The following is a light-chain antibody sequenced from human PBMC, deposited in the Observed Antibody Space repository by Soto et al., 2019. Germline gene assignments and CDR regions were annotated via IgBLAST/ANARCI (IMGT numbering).Light chain of an antibody. CDR2: KAS. CDR1: QSISSW. J-gene: IGKJ5*01. Sequence: DIQMTQSPSTLSASVGDRVTITCRVSQSISSWLAWYQQKPGKAPKLLIYKASSLESGVPSRFSGSGSGTEFTLTISSLQPDDFATYYCQQYNSYLTFGQGTRLEIK. V-gene: IGKV1-5*03. CDR3: QQYNSYLT.